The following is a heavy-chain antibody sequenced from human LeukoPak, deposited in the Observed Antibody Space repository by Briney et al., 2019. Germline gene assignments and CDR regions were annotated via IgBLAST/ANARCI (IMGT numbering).Heavy chain of an antibody. V-gene: IGHV3-21*01. Sequence: GGSLRLSCAASGFTFSSYSMNWVRQAPGNGLEWVSSISSSSSYIYYADSVKGRFTISRDNAKNSLYLQMNSLRAEDTSVYYCASTLTGTTYYFDYWGQGTLVTVSS. J-gene: IGHJ4*02. CDR1: GFTFSSYS. D-gene: IGHD1-7*01. CDR2: ISSSSSYI. CDR3: ASTLTGTTYYFDY.